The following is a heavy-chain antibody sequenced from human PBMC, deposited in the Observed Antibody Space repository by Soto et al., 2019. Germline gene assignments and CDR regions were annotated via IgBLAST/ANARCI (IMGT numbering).Heavy chain of an antibody. CDR3: ARGMVRNSPPPYYMDV. V-gene: IGHV3-48*01. J-gene: IGHJ6*03. Sequence: PGGSLRLSCAASGFTFSSYSMHWVRQAPGKGLEWISYISSKTNTIYYADTVKGRFTISRDNAKNSLDLQMNSLRAEDTAVYYCARGMVRNSPPPYYMDVWGKGTTVTVSS. CDR2: ISSKTNTI. CDR1: GFTFSSYS. D-gene: IGHD3-10*01.